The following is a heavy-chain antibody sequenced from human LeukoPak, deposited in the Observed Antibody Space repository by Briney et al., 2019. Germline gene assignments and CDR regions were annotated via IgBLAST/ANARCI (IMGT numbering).Heavy chain of an antibody. J-gene: IGHJ4*02. V-gene: IGHV4-59*08. CDR1: GGSINTYY. CDR2: IYYSGST. CDR3: ARYDVWGTYRAFDY. Sequence: PSETLSLTCTVSGGSINTYYWNWVRQPPGKGLEWIGSIYYSGSTTYNPSLKSRVTISLDMSKNQFSLKLSSVTAADTAVYYCARYDVWGTYRAFDYWGQGTLVTVSS. D-gene: IGHD3-16*02.